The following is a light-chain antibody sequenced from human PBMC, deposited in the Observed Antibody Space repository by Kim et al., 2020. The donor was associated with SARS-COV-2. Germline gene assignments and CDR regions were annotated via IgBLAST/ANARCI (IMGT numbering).Light chain of an antibody. CDR3: QQSYSAPIT. J-gene: IGKJ5*01. V-gene: IGKV1-39*01. CDR1: QSISSY. CDR2: AAS. Sequence: ASVGDRVTITCRASQSISSYLNWYQQKPGKAPKLLIYAASSLQSGVPSRFSGSGSGTDFTLTISSLQPEDFATYYCQQSYSAPITFGQGTRLEIK.